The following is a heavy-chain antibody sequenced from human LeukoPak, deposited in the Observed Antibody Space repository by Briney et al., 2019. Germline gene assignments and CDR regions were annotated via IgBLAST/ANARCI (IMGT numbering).Heavy chain of an antibody. Sequence: GGSLRLSCAASGFTFSSYSMNWVRQAPGKGLEGVSYISSSSSTLYYADSVKGRFTISRDNAKKSLYLQMNSLRAEDTAVYYCARYCSSTSCYDLGDYWGQGTLVTVSS. V-gene: IGHV3-48*01. D-gene: IGHD2-2*01. J-gene: IGHJ4*02. CDR1: GFTFSSYS. CDR2: ISSSSSTL. CDR3: ARYCSSTSCYDLGDY.